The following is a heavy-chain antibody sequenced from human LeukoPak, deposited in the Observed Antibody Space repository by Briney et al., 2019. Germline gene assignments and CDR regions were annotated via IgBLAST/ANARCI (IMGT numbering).Heavy chain of an antibody. J-gene: IGHJ4*02. CDR3: ARTSSHLVVTEDY. Sequence: GPLVKVSCKASGYTFTSYGISRVRQAPGQGLEWMGWISAYNGNTNYAQKLQGRVTMTTDTSTSTAYMELRSLRSDDTAVYYCARTSSHLVVTEDYWGQGTLVTASS. CDR2: ISAYNGNT. D-gene: IGHD2-21*02. V-gene: IGHV1-18*01. CDR1: GYTFTSYG.